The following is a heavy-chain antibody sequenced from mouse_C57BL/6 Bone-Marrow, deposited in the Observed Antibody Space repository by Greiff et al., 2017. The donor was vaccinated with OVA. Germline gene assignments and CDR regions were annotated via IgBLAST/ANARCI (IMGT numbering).Heavy chain of an antibody. J-gene: IGHJ3*01. Sequence: QVQLQQPGAELVKPGASVKLSCKASGYTFTSYWMHWVKQRPGRGLEWIGRIDPNRGGTKYNEKFKSKATLTVDKPSSTAYMQLSSLTSEDSAVYYCARDGNYRFAYWGQGTLVTVSA. CDR2: IDPNRGGT. V-gene: IGHV1-72*01. D-gene: IGHD2-1*01. CDR1: GYTFTSYW. CDR3: ARDGNYRFAY.